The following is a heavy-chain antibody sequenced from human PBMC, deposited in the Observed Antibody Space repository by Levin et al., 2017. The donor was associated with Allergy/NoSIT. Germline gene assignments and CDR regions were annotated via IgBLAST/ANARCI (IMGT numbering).Heavy chain of an antibody. CDR3: ARDPPREGGKPLLHDWFDP. V-gene: IGHV1-2*02. D-gene: IGHD2-15*01. CDR1: GYTFTGYY. J-gene: IGHJ5*02. CDR2: INPNSGGT. Sequence: GESLKISCKASGYTFTGYYMHWVRQAPGQGLEWMGWINPNSGGTNYAQKFQGRVTMTRDTSISTAYMELSRLRSDDTAVYYCARDPPREGGKPLLHDWFDPWGQGTLVTVSS.